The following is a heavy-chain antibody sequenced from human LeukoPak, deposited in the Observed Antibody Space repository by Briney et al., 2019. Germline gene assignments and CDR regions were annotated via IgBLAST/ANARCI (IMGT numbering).Heavy chain of an antibody. V-gene: IGHV3-7*01. CDR1: GFTFSKYY. CDR2: IKEDGSEK. Sequence: PGGSLRLSCAASGFTFSKYYMTWVRQAPGKGLEWVASIKEDGSEKYYVDSVRGRFTISRDTAKNSLYLQMNSLRAEDTAVYYCARDGWFGELSPYYFDCWGQGTLVTVSS. J-gene: IGHJ4*02. CDR3: ARDGWFGELSPYYFDC. D-gene: IGHD3-10*01.